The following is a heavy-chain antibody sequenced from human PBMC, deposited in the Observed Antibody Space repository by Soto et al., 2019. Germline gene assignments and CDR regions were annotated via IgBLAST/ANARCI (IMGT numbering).Heavy chain of an antibody. J-gene: IGHJ4*02. CDR1: GFIFNDYY. Sequence: GGSLRLSCAASGFIFNDYYMSWIRQAPGKGLEWLSNISGSSGSKKYADAGKGRFTISRDSAKKSLYLEMHSLRAEDTAMYYCARYAAEVTTFFDQWGQGTLVTVSS. CDR3: ARYAAEVTTFFDQ. CDR2: ISGSSGSK. D-gene: IGHD4-17*01. V-gene: IGHV3-11*06.